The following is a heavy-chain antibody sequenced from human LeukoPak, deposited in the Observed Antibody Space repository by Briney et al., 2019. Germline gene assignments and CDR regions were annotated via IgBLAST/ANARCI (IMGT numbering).Heavy chain of an antibody. D-gene: IGHD3-22*01. CDR3: ARTPIYYFDNSGYYN. CDR2: IYTSGST. J-gene: IGHJ4*02. Sequence: SETLSLTCTVSGGSISSGSYYWSWIRQPAGKGLEWIGLIYTSGSTNYNPSLKSRVTMSVDTSKNQFSLKLTSVTAADTAVYYCARTPIYYFDNSGYYNWGQGTLVTVSS. CDR1: GGSISSGSYY. V-gene: IGHV4-61*02.